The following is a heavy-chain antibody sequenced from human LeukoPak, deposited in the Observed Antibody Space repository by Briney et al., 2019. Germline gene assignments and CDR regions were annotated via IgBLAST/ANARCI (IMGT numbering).Heavy chain of an antibody. D-gene: IGHD2-15*01. CDR1: GFTFSSYG. J-gene: IGHJ4*02. V-gene: IGHV3-30*03. Sequence: GRSLRLSCAASGFTFSSYGMHWVRQAPGKGLEWVAVISYDGSNKYYADSVKGRFTISRDNSENTLYLQMNSLRAEDTAVYYCAAATDTTVFDYWGQGTLVTVSS. CDR3: AAATDTTVFDY. CDR2: ISYDGSNK.